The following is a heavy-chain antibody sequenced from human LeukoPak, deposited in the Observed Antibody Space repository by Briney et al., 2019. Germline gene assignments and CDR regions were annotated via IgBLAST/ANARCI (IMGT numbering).Heavy chain of an antibody. V-gene: IGHV3-48*03. J-gene: IGHJ4*02. CDR1: GFTFSSYE. CDR2: ISSSGTI. Sequence: GGSLRLSCAASGFTFSSYEMNWVRQAPGKGLEWVSYISSSGTIYYADSVKGRFTISRDNAKNSLYLQMNSLRAEDTALYYCARWGVGDYWGQGTLVTVSS. CDR3: ARWGVGDY. D-gene: IGHD1-26*01.